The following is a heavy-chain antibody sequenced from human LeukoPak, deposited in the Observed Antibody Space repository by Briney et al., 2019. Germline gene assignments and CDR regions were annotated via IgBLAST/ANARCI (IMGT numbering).Heavy chain of an antibody. CDR1: GASISSYY. Sequence: PSETLSLTCIVSGASISSYYWNWIRQPPGRGLEWIGCTHYSGNSNMNPSLKSRVTMSISTSKNQVSLKLSSVTAADTAVYYCARGILNPKIGFTDGPAVMDVWGQGTTVTVFS. V-gene: IGHV4-59*01. CDR3: ARGILNPKIGFTDGPAVMDV. J-gene: IGHJ6*02. CDR2: THYSGNS. D-gene: IGHD5-24*01.